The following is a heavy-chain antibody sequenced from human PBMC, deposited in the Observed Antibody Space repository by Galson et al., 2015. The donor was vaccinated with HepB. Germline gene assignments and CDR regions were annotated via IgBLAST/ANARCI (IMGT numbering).Heavy chain of an antibody. D-gene: IGHD3-22*01. CDR3: AKGGGVNYYGSSGYYGRFDY. V-gene: IGHV3-23*01. J-gene: IGHJ4*02. CDR2: ISGSGGST. Sequence: SLRLSCAASGFTFSSYAMSWVRQAPGKGLEWVSGISGSGGSTYYADSVKGRFTISRDNSKNTLYLQMNSLRAEDTAVYYCAKGGGVNYYGSSGYYGRFDYWGQGTLVTVSS. CDR1: GFTFSSYA.